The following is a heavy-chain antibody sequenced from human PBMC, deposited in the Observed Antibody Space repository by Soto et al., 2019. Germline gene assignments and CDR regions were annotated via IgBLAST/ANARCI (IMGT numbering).Heavy chain of an antibody. J-gene: IGHJ4*02. Sequence: GGSLRLSCAASGFTFSSYAMSWVRQAPGKGLEWVSAISGSGGSTYYADSVKGRFTISRDNSKNTLYLQMNSLRAEDTAVYYCAKEGRYCSSTSCYGGPIDYWGQGTLVTVSS. V-gene: IGHV3-23*01. CDR1: GFTFSSYA. CDR2: ISGSGGST. D-gene: IGHD2-2*01. CDR3: AKEGRYCSSTSCYGGPIDY.